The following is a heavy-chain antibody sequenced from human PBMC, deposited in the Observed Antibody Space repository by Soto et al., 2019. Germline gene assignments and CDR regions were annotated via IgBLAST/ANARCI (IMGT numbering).Heavy chain of an antibody. Sequence: QVHLVESGGGVVQPGTSLRLSCAASGFSFSTYAMHWVRQAPGKGLEWVAVISYDDNYNYYADSVRGRFIISRDNPKNTLYLEMNSLRAEDTALYYCAKEGSGASRQFLFFGMDVWGQGTTVTVSS. CDR3: AKEGSGASRQFLFFGMDV. J-gene: IGHJ6*02. D-gene: IGHD3-16*01. V-gene: IGHV3-30*18. CDR2: ISYDDNYN. CDR1: GFSFSTYA.